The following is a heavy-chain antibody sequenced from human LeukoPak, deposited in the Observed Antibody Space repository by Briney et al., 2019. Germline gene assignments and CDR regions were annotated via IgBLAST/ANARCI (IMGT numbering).Heavy chain of an antibody. Sequence: GGSLGLSCAASGFTFSDFEMNWVRQVPGKGLEWVSHIDGGGGSIFYADSVKGRFTVSRDNAKNSLYLQMNSLRVEDTAIYYCARELLLCGGDCNDYWGQGTLVTVSS. CDR1: GFTFSDFE. D-gene: IGHD2-21*02. CDR3: ARELLLCGGDCNDY. J-gene: IGHJ4*02. CDR2: IDGGGGSI. V-gene: IGHV3-48*03.